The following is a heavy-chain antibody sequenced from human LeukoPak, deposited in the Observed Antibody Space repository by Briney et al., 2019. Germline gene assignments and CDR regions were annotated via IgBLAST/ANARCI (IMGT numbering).Heavy chain of an antibody. Sequence: ASVKVSCKASGYTFTIYYMHWARQAPGQGLEWMGIINPSGGSTSYTQKFQGRVTMTRDTSTSTVYMEISSLRSEDTAVYSCARGRLAVAGNAAILGYWGQGTLVTVSS. CDR3: ARGRLAVAGNAAILGY. V-gene: IGHV1-46*01. CDR1: GYTFTIYY. D-gene: IGHD6-19*01. CDR2: INPSGGST. J-gene: IGHJ4*02.